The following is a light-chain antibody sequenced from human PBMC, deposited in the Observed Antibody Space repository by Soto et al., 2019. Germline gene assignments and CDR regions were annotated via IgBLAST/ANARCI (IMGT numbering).Light chain of an antibody. J-gene: IGKJ2*01. CDR1: QSISSY. Sequence: DIQMTQSPSSLSASVGDRVTITCRASQSISSYLNWYQQKPGKAPKLLIYAASSLQSGVPSRFSCSGFGKYFPPNNSSLPPEDFATYYCQQSYSTPYTFGQGTKLEIK. CDR2: AAS. V-gene: IGKV1-39*01. CDR3: QQSYSTPYT.